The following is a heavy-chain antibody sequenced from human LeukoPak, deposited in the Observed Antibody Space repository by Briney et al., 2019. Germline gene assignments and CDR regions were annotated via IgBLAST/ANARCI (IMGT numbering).Heavy chain of an antibody. J-gene: IGHJ4*02. CDR3: ARDSGHLGCSSTSRYFDY. D-gene: IGHD2-2*01. V-gene: IGHV1-69*01. CDR2: IIPIFGTA. Sequence: GASVKVSCKASGGTFSSYAISWVRQAPGQGLEWMGGIIPIFGTANCAQKFQGRVTITADESTSTAYMELSSLRSEDTAVYYCARDSGHLGCSSTSRYFDYWGQGTLVTVSS. CDR1: GGTFSSYA.